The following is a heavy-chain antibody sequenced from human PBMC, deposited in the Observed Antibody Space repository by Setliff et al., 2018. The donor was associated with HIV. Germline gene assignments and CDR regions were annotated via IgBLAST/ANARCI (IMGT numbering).Heavy chain of an antibody. V-gene: IGHV3-23*01. CDR3: ARDPRAAAAINWFDP. D-gene: IGHD6-13*01. CDR2: ISGSGATI. Sequence: LRLSCAASGFTFSSYAMSWVRQAPGKGLEWVSAISGSGATIYYVDSVKGRFTISRDNAANSLYLQMNSLRAEDTAVYYCARDPRAAAAINWFDPWGQGTQVTV. CDR1: GFTFSSYA. J-gene: IGHJ5*02.